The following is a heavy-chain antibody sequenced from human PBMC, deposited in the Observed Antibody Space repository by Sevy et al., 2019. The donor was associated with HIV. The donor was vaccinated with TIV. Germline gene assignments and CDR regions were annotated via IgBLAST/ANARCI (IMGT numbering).Heavy chain of an antibody. CDR3: VRSSEPTASLGTY. CDR1: GFTFRTYG. V-gene: IGHV3-33*01. D-gene: IGHD3-16*01. CDR2: IWYDGSNE. J-gene: IGHJ4*02. Sequence: GGSLRLACAASGFTFRTYGMHWVRQAPGKGLEWVAVIWYDGSNEHYVDSVKGRFTISRDNSKNTLYLQMNSLRVEDTAVYYCVRSSEPTASLGTYWGQGTLVTVSS.